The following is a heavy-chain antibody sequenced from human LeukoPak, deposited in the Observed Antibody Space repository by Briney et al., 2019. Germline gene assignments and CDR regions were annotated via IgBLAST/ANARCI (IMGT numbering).Heavy chain of an antibody. CDR1: GGTFSSYA. CDR3: ARGGDSRLDWFDS. Sequence: ASVKVSCKASGGTFSSYAISWVRQAPGQGLEWMGWINPYSGVTNFVQNFQGTITMTRDTSINTAYMELSRLRSDDTALYYCARGGDSRLDWFDSWGQGTLVSVSS. D-gene: IGHD6-13*01. V-gene: IGHV1-2*02. CDR2: INPYSGVT. J-gene: IGHJ5*01.